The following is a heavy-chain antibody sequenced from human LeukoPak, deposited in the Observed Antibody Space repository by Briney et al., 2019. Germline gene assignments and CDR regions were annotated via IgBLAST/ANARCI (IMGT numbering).Heavy chain of an antibody. CDR2: ISSSSSYI. V-gene: IGHV3-21*01. D-gene: IGHD2-8*01. Sequence: GGSLRLSCAASGFTFSSYSMHWVRQAPGKGLEWVSSISSSSSYIYYADSVKGRFTISRDNAKNSLYLQMNSLRAEDTAVYYCASGVRGEGAFDIWGQGTMVTVSS. CDR1: GFTFSSYS. CDR3: ASGVRGEGAFDI. J-gene: IGHJ3*02.